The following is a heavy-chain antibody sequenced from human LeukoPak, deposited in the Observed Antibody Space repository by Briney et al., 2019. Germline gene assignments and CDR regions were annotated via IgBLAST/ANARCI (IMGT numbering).Heavy chain of an antibody. CDR3: AREELAAAGTVDY. J-gene: IGHJ4*02. Sequence: GGSLRLSCAASGFTFSSYSMNWVRQAPGKGLEWVSSISSSSSYIYYADSVKGRSTISRDNAKNSLYLQMNSLRAEDTAVYYCAREELAAAGTVDYWGQGTLVTVSS. CDR2: ISSSSSYI. V-gene: IGHV3-21*01. CDR1: GFTFSSYS. D-gene: IGHD6-13*01.